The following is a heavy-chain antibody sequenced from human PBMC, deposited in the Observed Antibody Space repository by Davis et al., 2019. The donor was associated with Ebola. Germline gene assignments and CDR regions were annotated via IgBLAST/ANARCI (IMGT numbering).Heavy chain of an antibody. J-gene: IGHJ4*02. CDR3: ARDSSHVPGRVPLDY. Sequence: PGGSLRLSCTVSGVSIIDHYWSCIRQSPGKGLEWIGYIDYRGRSTYKPSLRSRVTISVDTSKNQFSLKLSSVTAADTAVYYCARDSSHVPGRVPLDYWGQGTLVTVSS. CDR1: GVSIIDHY. D-gene: IGHD3/OR15-3a*01. CDR2: IDYRGRS. V-gene: IGHV4-59*11.